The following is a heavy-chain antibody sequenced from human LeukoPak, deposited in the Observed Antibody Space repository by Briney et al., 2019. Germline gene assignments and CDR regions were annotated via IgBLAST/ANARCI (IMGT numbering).Heavy chain of an antibody. Sequence: GASVRVSCKASGYSFTSCYMHWVRQAPGQVLEWMGIIDPSSGTTSYAQKFQSRVTMTRDTATSTVNMELSSLISEDTAAYYCARDLGVGYSGYLLPDYWGQGTLVTVSS. V-gene: IGHV1-46*01. D-gene: IGHD3-3*01. CDR3: ARDLGVGYSGYLLPDY. J-gene: IGHJ4*02. CDR1: GYSFTSCY. CDR2: IDPSSGTT.